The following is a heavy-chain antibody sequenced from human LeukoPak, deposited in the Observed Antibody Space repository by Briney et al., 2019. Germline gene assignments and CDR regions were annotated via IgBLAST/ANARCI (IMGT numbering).Heavy chain of an antibody. V-gene: IGHV4-34*01. CDR1: GGSFSGYY. J-gene: IGHJ4*02. D-gene: IGHD6-19*01. Sequence: SETLSLTCAVYGGSFSGYYWSWIRQPPGKGLEWIGEINHSGSTNYNPSPKSRVTISVDTSKNQFSLRLSSVTAADMAVYYCASSSGWYRGGEGYWGQGTLVTVSS. CDR2: INHSGST. CDR3: ASSSGWYRGGEGY.